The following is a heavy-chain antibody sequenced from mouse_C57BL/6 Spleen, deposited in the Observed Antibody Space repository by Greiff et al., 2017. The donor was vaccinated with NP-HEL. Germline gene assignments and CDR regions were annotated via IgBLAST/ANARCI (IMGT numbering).Heavy chain of an antibody. V-gene: IGHV1-82*01. Sequence: VHLVESGPELVKPGASVKISCKASGYAFSSYWMNWVKQRPGKGLEWIGRIYPGDGATNYNGKFTGKAILTADKSSSTAYMQLSSLTSEDSAVYFCARWLDGVVVGAMDYWGQGTSVTVSS. CDR2: IYPGDGAT. CDR1: GYAFSSYW. J-gene: IGHJ4*01. D-gene: IGHD1-1*01. CDR3: ARWLDGVVVGAMDY.